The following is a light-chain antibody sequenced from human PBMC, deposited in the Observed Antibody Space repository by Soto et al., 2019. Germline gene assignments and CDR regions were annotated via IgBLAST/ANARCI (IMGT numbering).Light chain of an antibody. Sequence: DIQMTQSPSSLSASVGDRVTISCRESQTINTSVNWYLQKPGKAHKLLIYAESSLHSGVPSRFSGSGSGTSFTLTISILQPEDFATYYCQQSFSTPRTFGQGTKVEIK. J-gene: IGKJ1*01. CDR2: AES. CDR1: QTINTS. CDR3: QQSFSTPRT. V-gene: IGKV1-39*01.